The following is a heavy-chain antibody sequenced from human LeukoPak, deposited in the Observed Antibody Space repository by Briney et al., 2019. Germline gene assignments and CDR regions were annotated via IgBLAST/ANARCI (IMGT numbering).Heavy chain of an antibody. CDR3: AKDPRDYSNYNNWFDS. J-gene: IGHJ5*01. D-gene: IGHD4-11*01. V-gene: IGHV3-23*01. CDR1: GYTFSSYA. Sequence: GGSLRLSCAASGYTFSSYAMSWVRQAPGKGLEWVSAISDSGGRTYYADSVKGRFTISRDNSKNTLYLQMNSLRADDTAVYYCAKDPRDYSNYNNWFDSWGQGTLVTVSS. CDR2: ISDSGGRT.